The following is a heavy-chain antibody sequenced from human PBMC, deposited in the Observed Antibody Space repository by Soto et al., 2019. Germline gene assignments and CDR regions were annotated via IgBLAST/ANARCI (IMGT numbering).Heavy chain of an antibody. V-gene: IGHV3-30*18. CDR1: GFTFSSYG. D-gene: IGHD3-22*01. Sequence: QVQLVESGGGVVQPGRSLRLSCAASGFTFSSYGMHWVRQAPGKGLEWVAVISYDGSNKYYADSVKGRFTISRDNSKNTLYLQMNSLRAEDTAVYYCAKGHYYDSSGPHYWGQGTLVTVSS. CDR3: AKGHYYDSSGPHY. J-gene: IGHJ4*02. CDR2: ISYDGSNK.